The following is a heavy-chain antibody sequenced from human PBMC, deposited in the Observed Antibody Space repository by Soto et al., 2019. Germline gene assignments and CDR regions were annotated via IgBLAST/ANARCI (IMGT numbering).Heavy chain of an antibody. Sequence: EVQLLESGGGLVQPGGSLRVSCAASGLTFSHNAMSWVRQAPGKGLEWVSTISGNGRVTYYTDSVKGRFTISRDNSKNTGYMQMNSLRAEDTAVYYCANRCDDRKFFQYWGQGTLVTVSS. D-gene: IGHD1-1*01. CDR1: GLTFSHNA. V-gene: IGHV3-23*01. CDR3: ANRCDDRKFFQY. J-gene: IGHJ1*01. CDR2: ISGNGRVT.